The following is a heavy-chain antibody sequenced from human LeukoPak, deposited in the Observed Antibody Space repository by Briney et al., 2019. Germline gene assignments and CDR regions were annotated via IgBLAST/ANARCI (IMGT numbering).Heavy chain of an antibody. CDR3: ARVAAGKYFDY. CDR1: GGSFSGYY. V-gene: IGHV4-34*01. J-gene: IGHJ4*02. D-gene: IGHD1-26*01. Sequence: SETLSLTCAVYGGSFSGYYWSWIRQPPGKGLEWIGGINHSGSTNYNPSLKSRVTISVDTSKNQFSLKLSSVTAADTAVYYCARVAAGKYFDYWGQGTLVTVSS. CDR2: INHSGST.